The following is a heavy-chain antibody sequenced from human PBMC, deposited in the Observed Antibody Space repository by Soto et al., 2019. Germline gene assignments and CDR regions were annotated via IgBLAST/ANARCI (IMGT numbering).Heavy chain of an antibody. Sequence: SETLSLTCTVSGGSISSYYWSWIRQPAGKGLEWIGRIYTSGSTNYNPSLKSRVTMSVDTSKNQISLKLSSVTAADTAVYYCARDRGQLGMRSIQMGIGAFDIWGQGTMVTVSS. CDR1: GGSISSYY. CDR2: IYTSGST. V-gene: IGHV4-4*07. D-gene: IGHD2-2*01. CDR3: ARDRGQLGMRSIQMGIGAFDI. J-gene: IGHJ3*02.